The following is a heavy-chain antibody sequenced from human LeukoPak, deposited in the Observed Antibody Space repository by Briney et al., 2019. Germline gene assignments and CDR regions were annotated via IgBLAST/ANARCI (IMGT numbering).Heavy chain of an antibody. J-gene: IGHJ3*02. CDR1: GYTFTSYG. V-gene: IGHV1-18*01. Sequence: ASVTVSCKASGYTFTSYGISWVRQAPGQGLEWMGWISAYNGNTNYAQKLQGRVTMTTDTSTSTAYMELRSLRSDDTAVYYCARDHLPPRDDAFDIWGQGTMVTVSS. D-gene: IGHD5-24*01. CDR2: ISAYNGNT. CDR3: ARDHLPPRDDAFDI.